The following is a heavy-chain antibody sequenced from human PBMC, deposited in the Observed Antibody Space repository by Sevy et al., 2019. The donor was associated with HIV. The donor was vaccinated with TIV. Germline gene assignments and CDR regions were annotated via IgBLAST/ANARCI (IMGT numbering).Heavy chain of an antibody. V-gene: IGHV3-74*01. CDR1: GFTFSSYW. CDR3: ARGTGYSSGWYSWFDP. CDR2: INSDGSST. D-gene: IGHD6-19*01. J-gene: IGHJ5*02. Sequence: GGSLRLSCAASGFTFSSYWMHWVRQAPGKGLVWVSRINSDGSSTSYADSVKGRFTISRDNAKNTLYLQMNSLRAEDTAVYYCARGTGYSSGWYSWFDPWGQGTLVTVSS.